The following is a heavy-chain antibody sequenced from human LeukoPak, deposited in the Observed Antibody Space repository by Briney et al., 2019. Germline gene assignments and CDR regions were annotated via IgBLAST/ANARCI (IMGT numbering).Heavy chain of an antibody. J-gene: IGHJ5*02. CDR3: ARKRIAVTGWFDP. Sequence: PGGSLRLSCVASGFTFSNYGMHWVRQAPGKGLEWVAVIWYDGSNENYAESVKGRFTISRDNSKNTLYLQMNSLRAEDTAVYYCARKRIAVTGWFDPWGQGTLVTVSS. CDR1: GFTFSNYG. V-gene: IGHV3-33*01. D-gene: IGHD6-19*01. CDR2: IWYDGSNE.